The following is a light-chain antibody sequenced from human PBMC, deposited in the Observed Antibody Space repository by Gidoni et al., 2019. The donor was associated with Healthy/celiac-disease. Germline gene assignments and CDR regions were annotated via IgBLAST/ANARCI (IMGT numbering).Light chain of an antibody. CDR2: GAS. CDR3: QQYGSSPGT. V-gene: IGKV3-20*01. CDR1: QSVSSSS. Sequence: EIVLTQSPGTLSLSPGERATLSCRASQSVSSSSLAWYQQKPGQAPRLLIYGASSRATGIPDRFSGSGSGTDFTLTISILEPEDFAVYYCQQYGSSPGTFGQGTKVEIK. J-gene: IGKJ1*01.